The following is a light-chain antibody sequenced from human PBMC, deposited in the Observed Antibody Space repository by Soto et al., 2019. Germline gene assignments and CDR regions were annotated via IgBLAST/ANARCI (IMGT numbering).Light chain of an antibody. CDR3: QQYNSYTWT. J-gene: IGKJ1*01. Sequence: DIQMTQSPSTLSVSLGDRVTITCRASQSISSWLAWYQQKPGKAPKLLIYKASSLESGVPSRFSGSGSGTEFTLTISSLEPEDFATYYCQQYNSYTWTFGQGTKVDIK. V-gene: IGKV1-5*03. CDR2: KAS. CDR1: QSISSW.